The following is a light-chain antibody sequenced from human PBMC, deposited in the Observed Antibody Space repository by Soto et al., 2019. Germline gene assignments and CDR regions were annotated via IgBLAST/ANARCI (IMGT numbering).Light chain of an antibody. CDR3: QSYDSSLSAPVV. V-gene: IGLV1-40*01. CDR1: SSNIGAGYD. J-gene: IGLJ2*01. Sequence: QSALTQPPSVSGAPGLRVTISCTGSSSNIGAGYDVHWYQQLPGTAPKLLIYGNSNRPSGVPDRFSGSKSGTSASLAITGLQAEDEADYYCQSYDSSLSAPVVFGGGTKVTVL. CDR2: GNS.